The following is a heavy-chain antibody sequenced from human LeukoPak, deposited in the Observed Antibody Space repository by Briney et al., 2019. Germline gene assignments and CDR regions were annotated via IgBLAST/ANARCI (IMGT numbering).Heavy chain of an antibody. J-gene: IGHJ5*02. D-gene: IGHD6-19*01. CDR2: IYYSGST. V-gene: IGHV4-59*08. Sequence: SETLSLTCTVSGGSISSYYWSWTRQPPGKGLERIGYIYYSGSTNYNPSLKSRVTISIDTSKNQFSLKLSSVTAADTAVYYCARLLSVAGRYNWFDPWGQGTLVTVSS. CDR3: ARLLSVAGRYNWFDP. CDR1: GGSISSYY.